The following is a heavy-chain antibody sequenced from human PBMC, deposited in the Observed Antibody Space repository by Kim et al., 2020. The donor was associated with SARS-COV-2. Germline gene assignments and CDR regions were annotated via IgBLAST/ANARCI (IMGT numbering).Heavy chain of an antibody. Sequence: ASVKVSCKASGYTFTSYYMHWVRQAPGQGLEWMGIINPSGGSTSYAQKFQGRVTMTRDTPPSTVYMELSSLRSEDTAVYYCAREGCGGDCYWSPIASLGFDYWGQGTLVTLSS. D-gene: IGHD2-21*02. CDR2: INPSGGST. CDR1: GYTFTSYY. J-gene: IGHJ4*02. CDR3: AREGCGGDCYWSPIASLGFDY. V-gene: IGHV1-46*01.